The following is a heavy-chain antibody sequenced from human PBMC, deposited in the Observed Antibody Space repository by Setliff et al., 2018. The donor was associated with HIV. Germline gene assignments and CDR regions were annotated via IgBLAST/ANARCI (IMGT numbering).Heavy chain of an antibody. CDR3: ARGNRIGDY. Sequence: ASVKVSCKASGYTFTSYYMHWVRQAPGQGLEWMGIINPSGGSTSYAQKFQGRVTITTDESTSTAYMELSSLRSEDTAVYYCARGNRIGDYWGQGTLVTVSS. V-gene: IGHV1-46*01. CDR2: INPSGGST. J-gene: IGHJ4*02. CDR1: GYTFTSYY.